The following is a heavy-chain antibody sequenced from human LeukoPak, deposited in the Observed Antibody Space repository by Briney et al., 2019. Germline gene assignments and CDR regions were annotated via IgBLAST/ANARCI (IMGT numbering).Heavy chain of an antibody. CDR3: ARGSVSGYSYGSYYYGMDV. V-gene: IGHV4-34*01. Sequence: SETLSLTCAVYGGSFSGYYWSWIRQPPGKGLEWIGEINHSGSTNYNPSLKSRVTISVDTSKNQFSLKLSSVTAADTAVYYCARGSVSGYSYGSYYYGMDVWGQGTTVTVSS. J-gene: IGHJ6*02. CDR1: GGSFSGYY. CDR2: INHSGST. D-gene: IGHD5-18*01.